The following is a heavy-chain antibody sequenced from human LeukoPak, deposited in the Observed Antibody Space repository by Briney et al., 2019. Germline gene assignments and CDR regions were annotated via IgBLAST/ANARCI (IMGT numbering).Heavy chain of an antibody. CDR1: GYSFTNYW. CDR3: ARHRRDGYNYDGFDI. J-gene: IGHJ3*02. Sequence: GESLKISCQGSGYSFTNYWIGWVRQMPGKGLEWMGIIYPGDSDTRYSPSFQGQVTISADKSINTAYLQWSSLKASDTAMFYCARHRRDGYNYDGFDIWGQGTMVTVSS. D-gene: IGHD5-24*01. CDR2: IYPGDSDT. V-gene: IGHV5-51*01.